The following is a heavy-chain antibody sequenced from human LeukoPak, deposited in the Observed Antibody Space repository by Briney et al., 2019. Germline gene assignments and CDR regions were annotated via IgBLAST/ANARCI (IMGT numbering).Heavy chain of an antibody. CDR3: ARGGDYYDSSGQDY. CDR2: INPNSGGT. Sequence: ASVKVSCKASGYTFTGYYMHWVRQAPRQGLEWMGRINPNSGGTNYAQKFQGRVTMTRDTSISTAYMELSRLRSDDTAVYYCARGGDYYDSSGQDYWGQGTLVTVSS. CDR1: GYTFTGYY. J-gene: IGHJ4*02. V-gene: IGHV1-2*06. D-gene: IGHD3-22*01.